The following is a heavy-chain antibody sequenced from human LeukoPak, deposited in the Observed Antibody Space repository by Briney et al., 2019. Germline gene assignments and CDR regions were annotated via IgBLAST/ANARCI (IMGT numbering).Heavy chain of an antibody. CDR1: GFRTIDYV. V-gene: IGHV3-48*02. Sequence: GGSLRLSCAASGFRTIDYVMSWVRQAPGKGLEWVSYIDTSSSRIHYADSVKGRFTISRDDAKNSLYLQMNSLRDEDTAVYYCATDFDWAFNIWGQGTMVTVSS. CDR2: IDTSSSRI. J-gene: IGHJ3*02. D-gene: IGHD3-9*01. CDR3: ATDFDWAFNI.